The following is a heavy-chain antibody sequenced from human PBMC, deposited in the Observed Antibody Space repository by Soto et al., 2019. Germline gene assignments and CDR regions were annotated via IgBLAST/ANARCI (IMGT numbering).Heavy chain of an antibody. V-gene: IGHV5-51*01. CDR3: AKTIVRRVSGRYYFYLLDV. CDR2: IYPGDSDT. Sequence: PGESLKISCKGSGYSFTSYWIGWVRQMPGKGLEWMGIIYPGDSDTRYSPSFQGQVTISADKSISTAYLQWSSLKASDTAMYYCAKTIVRRVSGRYYFYLLDVWGQGTTVTVSS. J-gene: IGHJ6*02. D-gene: IGHD3-10*01. CDR1: GYSFTSYW.